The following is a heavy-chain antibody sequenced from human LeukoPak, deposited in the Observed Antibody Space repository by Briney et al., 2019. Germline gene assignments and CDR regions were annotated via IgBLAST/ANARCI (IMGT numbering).Heavy chain of an antibody. CDR2: IGSISSTI. CDR1: ASSSSIYR. D-gene: IGHD4-17*01. V-gene: IGHV3-48*01. Sequence: AVASSSSIYRVNWDRQLARKVSGWVSSIGSISSTIYYADSVKGRFTISRDNAKNSLYLQMNSLRAEDTAVYYCARDHGDYPTIYYYYGMDVWGQGTTVTVSS. CDR3: ARDHGDYPTIYYYYGMDV. J-gene: IGHJ6*02.